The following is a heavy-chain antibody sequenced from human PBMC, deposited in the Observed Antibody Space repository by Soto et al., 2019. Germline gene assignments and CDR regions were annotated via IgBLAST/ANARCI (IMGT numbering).Heavy chain of an antibody. CDR3: ARNQYYDILTGLSYFDY. CDR2: INAGNGNT. Sequence: GASVKVSCKASGYTFTSYAMHWVRQAPGQRLEWMGWINAGNGNTKYSQKFQGRVTITRDTSASTAYMELSSLRSEDTAVYYCARNQYYDILTGLSYFDYWGQGTLVTVSS. V-gene: IGHV1-3*01. CDR1: GYTFTSYA. J-gene: IGHJ4*02. D-gene: IGHD3-9*01.